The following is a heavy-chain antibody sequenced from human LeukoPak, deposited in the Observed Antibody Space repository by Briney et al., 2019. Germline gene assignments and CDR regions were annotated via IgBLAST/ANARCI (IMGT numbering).Heavy chain of an antibody. D-gene: IGHD3-3*01. Sequence: SETLSLTCAVYGGSFSGYYWSWIRQPPGKGLEWIGEINHSGSTNYNPSLKSRVTISVDTSKNQFSLKPSSVTAADTAVYCRARSDDFWSGPMDVWGKGTTVTVSS. CDR2: INHSGST. CDR1: GGSFSGYY. V-gene: IGHV4-34*01. CDR3: ARSDDFWSGPMDV. J-gene: IGHJ6*04.